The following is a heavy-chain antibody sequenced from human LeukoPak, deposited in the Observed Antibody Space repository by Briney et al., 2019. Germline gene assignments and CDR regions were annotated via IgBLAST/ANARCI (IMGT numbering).Heavy chain of an antibody. Sequence: SETLSLTCTVSGGSISSSSYYWGWIRQPPGKGLEWIGSIYYGGSTFYNPSLKSLVTISVDTSKNQFSLKLSSVTAADTAVYYCAGQGRPGFASGYWGQGTLVTVSS. CDR2: IYYGGST. J-gene: IGHJ4*02. CDR3: AGQGRPGFASGY. D-gene: IGHD3-10*01. V-gene: IGHV4-39*01. CDR1: GGSISSSSYY.